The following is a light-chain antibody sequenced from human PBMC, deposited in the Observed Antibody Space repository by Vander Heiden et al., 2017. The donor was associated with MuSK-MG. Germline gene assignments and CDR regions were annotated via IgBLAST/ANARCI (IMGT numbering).Light chain of an antibody. CDR1: QSISSN. V-gene: IGKV1-39*01. J-gene: IGKJ4*01. CDR3: QQSYSTPLA. Sequence: DILMTQSPSSLSASAGDRVTLTCRASQSISSNLIWSQQHPRNDAKRLIYAGSRLQSGDASRFSGSGAGTEFTVTISRLKAEEFATYYCQQSYSTPLAFRGGTKVELK. CDR2: AGS.